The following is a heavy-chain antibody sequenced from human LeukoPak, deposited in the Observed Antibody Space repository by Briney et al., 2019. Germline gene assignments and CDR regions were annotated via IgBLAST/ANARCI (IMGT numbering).Heavy chain of an antibody. D-gene: IGHD1-1*01. CDR3: ARQTGTGDFDY. V-gene: IGHV4-39*01. Sequence: SESLSLTCTVSGCSIGSSSYYWGWLRQPPGKGREWIGSIYYSGSTYENPSFKSRVTISVDTSKNQFSLKLSSVTAADTAVYYCARQTGTGDFDYWGQGTLVTVSS. CDR2: IYYSGST. J-gene: IGHJ4*02. CDR1: GCSIGSSSYY.